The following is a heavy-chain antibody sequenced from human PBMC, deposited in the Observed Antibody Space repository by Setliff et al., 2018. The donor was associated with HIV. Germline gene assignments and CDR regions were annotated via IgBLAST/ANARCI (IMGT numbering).Heavy chain of an antibody. J-gene: IGHJ4*01. V-gene: IGHV1-69*05. CDR1: GGTFSSYA. Sequence: SVKVSCKTSGGTFSSYAVSWVRQAPGQGLEWMGGIIPAFDTANYAQKFQGRVTITTDESTSTAYMELSGLRSEDTAVYFCARDGLLVAGIRFDHWGQGTLVTVSS. CDR3: ARDGLLVAGIRFDH. D-gene: IGHD6-19*01. CDR2: IIPAFDTA.